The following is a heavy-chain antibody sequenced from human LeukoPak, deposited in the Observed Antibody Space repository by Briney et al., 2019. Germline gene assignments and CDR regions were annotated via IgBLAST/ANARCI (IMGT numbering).Heavy chain of an antibody. J-gene: IGHJ4*02. CDR1: GFTFSSYG. V-gene: IGHV3-30*18. Sequence: GGSLRLSCAASGFTFSSYGMHWVRQAPGKGLEWVTVISYDGSNKYYADSVKGRFTISRDNSKNTLYLQMNSLRAEDTAVYYCAKDYRTGSFDYWGQGTLVTVPS. D-gene: IGHD3/OR15-3a*01. CDR2: ISYDGSNK. CDR3: AKDYRTGSFDY.